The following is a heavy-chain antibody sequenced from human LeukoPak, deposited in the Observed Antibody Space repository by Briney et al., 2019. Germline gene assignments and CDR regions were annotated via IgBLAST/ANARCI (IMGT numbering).Heavy chain of an antibody. J-gene: IGHJ4*02. CDR1: GFTFSSYG. CDR2: IWYDGSNK. CDR3: AKDSGYSYGTLDY. Sequence: LGGSLRLSCAASGFTFSSYGMHWVRQAPGKGLEWVAVIWYDGSNKYYADSVKGQFTISRDNSKNTLYLQMNSLRAEDTAVYYCAKDSGYSYGTLDYWGQGTLVTVSS. V-gene: IGHV3-33*06. D-gene: IGHD5-18*01.